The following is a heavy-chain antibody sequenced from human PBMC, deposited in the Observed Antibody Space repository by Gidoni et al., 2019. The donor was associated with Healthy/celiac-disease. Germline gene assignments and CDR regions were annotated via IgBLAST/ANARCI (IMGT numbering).Heavy chain of an antibody. D-gene: IGHD6-13*01. CDR2: INHSGST. Sequence: QVQLQQLGAGLLKPSETLSLTCAAYGGSFSGYYWSWIRQPPGKGLEWIGEINHSGSTNYNPSLKSRVTISVDTSKNQFSLKLSSVTAADTAVYYCARGYSSPMDVWGKGTTVTVSS. J-gene: IGHJ6*03. V-gene: IGHV4-34*01. CDR1: GGSFSGYY. CDR3: ARGYSSPMDV.